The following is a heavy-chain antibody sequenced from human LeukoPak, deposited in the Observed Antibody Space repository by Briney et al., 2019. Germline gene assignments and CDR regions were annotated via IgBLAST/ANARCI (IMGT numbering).Heavy chain of an antibody. CDR1: GGSISSGGYY. Sequence: NPSETLSLTCTVSGGSISSGGYYWSWIRQPPGKGLEWIGYIYHSGSTYYNPSLKSRVTISVDRSKNQFSLKLSSVTAADTAVYYCARDRGRGYCSSTSCSQVWGQGTLVTVSS. V-gene: IGHV4-30-2*01. J-gene: IGHJ4*02. CDR3: ARDRGRGYCSSTSCSQV. CDR2: IYHSGST. D-gene: IGHD2-2*01.